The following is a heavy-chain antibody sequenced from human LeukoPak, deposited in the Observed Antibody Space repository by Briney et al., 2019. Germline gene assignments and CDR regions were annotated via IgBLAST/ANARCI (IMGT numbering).Heavy chain of an antibody. CDR2: INPSGGST. J-gene: IGHJ1*01. CDR1: GYTFTSYY. CDR3: ARAGLRYFDWSLGIQH. Sequence: ASVKVPCKASGYTFTSYYMHWVRQAPGQGLEWMGIINPSGGSTSYAQKFQGRVTMTRDMSTSTVYMELSSLRSEDTAVYYCARAGLRYFDWSLGIQHWGQGTLVTVSS. V-gene: IGHV1-46*01. D-gene: IGHD3-9*01.